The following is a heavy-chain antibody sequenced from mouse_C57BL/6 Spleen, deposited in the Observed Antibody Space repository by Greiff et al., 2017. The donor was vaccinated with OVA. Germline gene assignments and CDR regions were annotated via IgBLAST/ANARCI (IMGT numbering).Heavy chain of an antibody. D-gene: IGHD1-1*01. V-gene: IGHV1-78*01. Sequence: QVQLQQSDAELVKPGASVKISCKVSGYTFTDHTIHWMKQRPEQGLEWIGYIYPRDGSTTYNEKFKGKATLTVAKSSSTAYMQLNSLTSEDSAVYFWSRPSYYYGSSFDVWGTGTTVTVSS. J-gene: IGHJ1*03. CDR3: SRPSYYYGSSFDV. CDR2: IYPRDGST. CDR1: GYTFTDHT.